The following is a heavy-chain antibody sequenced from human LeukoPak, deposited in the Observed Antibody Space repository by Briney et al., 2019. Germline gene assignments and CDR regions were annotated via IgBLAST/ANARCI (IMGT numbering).Heavy chain of an antibody. CDR1: GLTFSSYA. D-gene: IGHD2-15*01. V-gene: IGHV3-23*01. Sequence: GGSLRLSCAASGLTFSSYAMSWVRQAPGKGLEWVSAISGSGGSTYYADSVKGRFTISRDTSKNTLYLQMNSLRAEDTAVYYCASSGEGVVVVAADWFDPWGQGTLVTVSS. CDR3: ASSGEGVVVVAADWFDP. J-gene: IGHJ5*02. CDR2: ISGSGGST.